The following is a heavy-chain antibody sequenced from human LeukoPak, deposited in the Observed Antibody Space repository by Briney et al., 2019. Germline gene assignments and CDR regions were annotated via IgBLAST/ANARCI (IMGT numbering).Heavy chain of an antibody. CDR2: MNPNSGNT. Sequence: ASVKVSCKASGYTFTGYYMHWVRQATGQGLEWMGWMNPNSGNTGYAQKFQGRVTITRNTSISTAYMELSSLRSEDTAVYYCARGDYRLYYYYYMDVWGKGTTVTVSS. D-gene: IGHD4-11*01. CDR3: ARGDYRLYYYYYMDV. CDR1: GYTFTGYY. V-gene: IGHV1-8*03. J-gene: IGHJ6*03.